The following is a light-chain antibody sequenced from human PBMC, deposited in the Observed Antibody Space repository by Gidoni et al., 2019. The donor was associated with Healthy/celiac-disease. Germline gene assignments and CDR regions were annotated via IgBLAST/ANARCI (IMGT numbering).Light chain of an antibody. J-gene: IGKJ5*01. CDR3: QQRYSTPIT. Sequence: GDRVTITGRASQSISSYLNWYQQKPGKAPKLLIYAASSLQSGVPSRFSGSGSGTDFTLTISSLQPEDFATYYCQQRYSTPITFGQGTRLEIK. CDR1: QSISSY. V-gene: IGKV1-39*01. CDR2: AAS.